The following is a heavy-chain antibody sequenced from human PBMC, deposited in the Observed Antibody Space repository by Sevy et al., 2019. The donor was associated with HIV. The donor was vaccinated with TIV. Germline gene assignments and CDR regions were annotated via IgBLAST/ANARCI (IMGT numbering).Heavy chain of an antibody. CDR1: GFTFSNYA. J-gene: IGHJ4*02. D-gene: IGHD2-8*01. CDR3: AKDRLYCTNGVCDFDY. CDR2: ISGGGGST. V-gene: IGHV3-23*01. Sequence: GGSLRLSCAASGFTFSNYAMSWVRQAPGKGLEWVSTISGGGGSTYYADSVRGRFTISRDNSKNTYYLQMNSLRAEDTAEYYCAKDRLYCTNGVCDFDYWGQGTLVTVSS.